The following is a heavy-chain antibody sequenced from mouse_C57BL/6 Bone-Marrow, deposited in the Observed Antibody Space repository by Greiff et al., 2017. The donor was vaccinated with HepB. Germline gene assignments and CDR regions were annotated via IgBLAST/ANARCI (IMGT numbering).Heavy chain of an antibody. D-gene: IGHD1-1*01. V-gene: IGHV1-63*01. CDR2: IYPGGGYT. J-gene: IGHJ2*01. CDR1: GYTFTNYW. Sequence: VKLQQSGAELVRPGTSVKMSCKASGYTFTNYWIGWAKQRPGHGLEWIGDIYPGGGYTNYNEKFKGKATLTADKSSSTAYMQFSSLTSEDSAIYYCARRTTVVAFDYWGQGTTLTVSS. CDR3: ARRTTVVAFDY.